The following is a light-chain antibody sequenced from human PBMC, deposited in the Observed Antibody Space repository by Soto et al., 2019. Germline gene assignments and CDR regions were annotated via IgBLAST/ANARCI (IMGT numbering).Light chain of an antibody. CDR3: QQYNSYSHT. J-gene: IGKJ2*01. CDR1: QSISSW. V-gene: IGKV1-5*01. Sequence: DIHLTLSPSTLSASVGTRVTITCRASQSISSWLAWYQQKPGKAPKLLIYDASSLESGVPSRFSGSGYGTEFTLTISSLQTDDFATYYCQQYNSYSHTFGQGTKVDIK. CDR2: DAS.